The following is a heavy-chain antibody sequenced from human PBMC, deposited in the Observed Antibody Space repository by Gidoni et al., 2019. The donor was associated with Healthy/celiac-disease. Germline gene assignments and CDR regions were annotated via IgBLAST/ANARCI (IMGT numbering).Heavy chain of an antibody. D-gene: IGHD5-12*01. Sequence: QVQLQESGPGLVKPSETLSLTCTVSGGSISSYYWSWIRQPPGKGLEWIGYTYYSGSTNYNPSLKSRVTISVDTSKNQFSLKLSSVTAADTAVYYCARDRPSRDGYNPADAFDIWGQGTMVTVSS. V-gene: IGHV4-59*01. CDR3: ARDRPSRDGYNPADAFDI. J-gene: IGHJ3*02. CDR2: TYYSGST. CDR1: GGSISSYY.